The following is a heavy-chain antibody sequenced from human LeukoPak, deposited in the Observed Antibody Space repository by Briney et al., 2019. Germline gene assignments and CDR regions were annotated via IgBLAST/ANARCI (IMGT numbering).Heavy chain of an antibody. CDR2: IHYNGNT. V-gene: IGHV4-39*01. CDR3: AIRYDYGDYFNWFDP. J-gene: IGHJ5*02. D-gene: IGHD4-17*01. CDR1: GGSISSSSYY. Sequence: PSETLSLTCSVSGGSISSSSYYWGWSRQPPGKGLEWIGSIHYNGNTYYNPSLTSRVAISVDTSKNQLSLKLSSVTAADTAVYCCAIRYDYGDYFNWFDPWGQGTLVTVSS.